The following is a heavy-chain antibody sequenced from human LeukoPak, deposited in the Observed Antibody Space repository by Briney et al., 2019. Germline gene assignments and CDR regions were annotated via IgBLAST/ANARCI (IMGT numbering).Heavy chain of an antibody. V-gene: IGHV4-59*08. CDR2: IYYSGST. J-gene: IGHJ5*02. CDR1: GGSISSYY. CDR3: ARHRPGERRFDP. D-gene: IGHD3-16*01. Sequence: PSETLSLTCTVSGGSISSYYWSWIRQPPGKGLEWIGYIYYSGSTNYNPSLKSRVTISVDTSKNQFSLKLSSVTAADTAVYFCARHRPGERRFDPWGQGALVTVSS.